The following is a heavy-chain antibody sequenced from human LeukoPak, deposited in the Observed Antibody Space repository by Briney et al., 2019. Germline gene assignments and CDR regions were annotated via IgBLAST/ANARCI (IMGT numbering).Heavy chain of an antibody. J-gene: IGHJ4*02. V-gene: IGHV4-4*02. Sequence: SETLSLTCAVSLGSISSSNWWSWVRQPPGKGLEWIGEIYHSGSINYNPSLTSRVTISVDKSKYQLSLKLSSVTAADKAVYYCASDYRGTGSYFDYWGQGTLVTVSS. CDR2: IYHSGSI. D-gene: IGHD3-10*01. CDR3: ASDYRGTGSYFDY. CDR1: LGSISSSNW.